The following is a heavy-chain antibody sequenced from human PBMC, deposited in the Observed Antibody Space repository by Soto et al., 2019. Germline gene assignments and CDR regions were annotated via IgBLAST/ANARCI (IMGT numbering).Heavy chain of an antibody. Sequence: PGGSLRLSCAASGFTFSGSAIHWVRQASGKGLEWVGRIRSKANDYATTYAASVKGRFTMSRDDSNTAYLQMMNLKSEDTAVYFCSRHKNDFWSGPDYGLDAWGQGTTVTVSS. V-gene: IGHV3-73*01. CDR1: GFTFSGSA. J-gene: IGHJ6*02. CDR3: SRHKNDFWSGPDYGLDA. CDR2: IRSKANDYAT. D-gene: IGHD3-3*01.